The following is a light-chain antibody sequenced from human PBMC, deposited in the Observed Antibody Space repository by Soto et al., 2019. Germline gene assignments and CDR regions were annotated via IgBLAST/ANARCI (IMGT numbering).Light chain of an antibody. CDR1: QGISSY. V-gene: IGKV1-9*01. Sequence: IQLTQSPSSLSASVGDRVTITCRASQGISSYLGWYQQKPGKAPNLLIYDAYTLHSGVPSRFSGSASGTEFTLTIRSLQTDDFGTYYCKQYNSHPWTFGQGTKVDNK. J-gene: IGKJ1*01. CDR2: DAY. CDR3: KQYNSHPWT.